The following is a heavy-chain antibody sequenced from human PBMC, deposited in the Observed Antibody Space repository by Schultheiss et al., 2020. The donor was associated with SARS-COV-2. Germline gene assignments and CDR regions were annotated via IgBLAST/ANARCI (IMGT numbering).Heavy chain of an antibody. CDR2: ISYDGSNK. Sequence: GGSLRLSCAASGFTFSSCSMNWVRQAPGKGLEWVAVISYDGSNKYYADSVKGRFTSSRDNSKHTLFLQMNSLTTDDMAVYYCARDRTPGGDGDSGDAFDIWGQGTVVTVSS. J-gene: IGHJ3*02. V-gene: IGHV3-30*03. CDR1: GFTFSSCS. D-gene: IGHD4-17*01. CDR3: ARDRTPGGDGDSGDAFDI.